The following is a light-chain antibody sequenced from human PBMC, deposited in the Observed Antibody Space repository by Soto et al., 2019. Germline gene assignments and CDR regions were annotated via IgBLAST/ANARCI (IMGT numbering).Light chain of an antibody. V-gene: IGKV3-20*01. CDR1: QSVSSNY. Sequence: EIVLTQSPGTLSLSPGAGATLSCRASQSVSSNYLAWFQQKPGQAPRLLIYGASSWATGIPDRFSGSGSGTDFTLTISRLEPEDCAVYYCQQYGSSPWPVGQGTKVEI. J-gene: IGKJ1*01. CDR2: GAS. CDR3: QQYGSSPWP.